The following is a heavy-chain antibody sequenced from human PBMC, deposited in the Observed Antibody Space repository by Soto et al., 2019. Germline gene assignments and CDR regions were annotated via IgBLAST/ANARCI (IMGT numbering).Heavy chain of an antibody. Sequence: QITLKESGPTLVKPTQTLTLNCTFSGFSLTTSGVGVAWIHQPPGKALEWLALIYWDDDKRYSPSLKSRLTITKDTSKNHVVLIMTNMDPVDTATYYCARLFGGYFDYWGQGTLVTVSS. CDR1: GFSLTTSGVG. J-gene: IGHJ4*02. V-gene: IGHV2-5*02. CDR3: ARLFGGYFDY. CDR2: IYWDDDK. D-gene: IGHD3-16*01.